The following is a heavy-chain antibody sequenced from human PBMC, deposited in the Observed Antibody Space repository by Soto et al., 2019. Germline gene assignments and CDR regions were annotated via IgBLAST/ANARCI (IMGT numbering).Heavy chain of an antibody. CDR2: IYYSGST. CDR1: GGAVSGGGYY. D-gene: IGHD1-20*01. V-gene: IGHV4-31*02. J-gene: IGHJ6*03. Sequence: LAVTWTVSGGAVSGGGYYWSWIGHHPGKGLEWIGYIYYSGSTDYNPSLQSRVTISVDTSKNQFSLKLSSVTAAETAVYYCARSAGMYNWNYYYSMAVWGKGTTVTVSS. CDR3: ARSAGMYNWNYYYSMAV.